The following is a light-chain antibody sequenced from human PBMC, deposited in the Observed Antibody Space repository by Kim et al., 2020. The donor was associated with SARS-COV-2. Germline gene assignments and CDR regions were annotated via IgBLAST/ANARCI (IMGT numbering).Light chain of an antibody. CDR3: QAWDSSTAV. V-gene: IGLV3-1*01. Sequence: SYELTQPPSVSVSPGQTASITCSGDKLGDKYACWYQQKPGQFPVLAIYQDSKRPSGIPERFSGSNSGNTATLTISGTQAMDEADYYCQAWDSSTAVFGGG. CDR1: KLGDKY. CDR2: QDS. J-gene: IGLJ2*01.